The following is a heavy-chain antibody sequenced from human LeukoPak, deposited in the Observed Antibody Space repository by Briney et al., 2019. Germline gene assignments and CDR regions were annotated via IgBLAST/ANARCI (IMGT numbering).Heavy chain of an antibody. CDR1: GFNFNSYG. Sequence: PGGSLRLSCAASGFNFNSYGMHWVRQAPGKGPEWVALISSDGSSKDYVESVKGRFTISRDNSKNTLHLQMNSLRADDTAVYYCVRDHSTGGSGWYWDYWGQGTLVTVSS. D-gene: IGHD6-19*01. J-gene: IGHJ4*02. V-gene: IGHV3-30*03. CDR3: VRDHSTGGSGWYWDY. CDR2: ISSDGSSK.